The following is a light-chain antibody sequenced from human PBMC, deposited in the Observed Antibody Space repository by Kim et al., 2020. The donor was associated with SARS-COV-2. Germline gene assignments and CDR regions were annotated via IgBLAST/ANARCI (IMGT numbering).Light chain of an antibody. CDR3: QQYNSYSRT. V-gene: IGKV1-5*03. J-gene: IGKJ2*01. Sequence: DIQMTQSPSTLSASVGDRVTITCRASQSISSWLAWYQQKPGKAPKLLIYKASSLESRVPSRFSGSGSGTEFTLTISSLQPDDFATYYCQQYNSYSRTFGQGTKLEI. CDR1: QSISSW. CDR2: KAS.